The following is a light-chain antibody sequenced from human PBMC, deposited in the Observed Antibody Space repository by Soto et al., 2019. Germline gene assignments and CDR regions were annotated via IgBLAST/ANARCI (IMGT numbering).Light chain of an antibody. Sequence: EIVMTQSPATLSESPGERATLSCWASQSVGSNLGWYQQKPGQAPRLLIYGASTRATGVPARFTGSGSGTEFTLPISSLQSEDFAVYYCQQYNNWPLYTFGQGTKLEIK. V-gene: IGKV3-15*01. CDR3: QQYNNWPLYT. J-gene: IGKJ2*01. CDR1: QSVGSN. CDR2: GAS.